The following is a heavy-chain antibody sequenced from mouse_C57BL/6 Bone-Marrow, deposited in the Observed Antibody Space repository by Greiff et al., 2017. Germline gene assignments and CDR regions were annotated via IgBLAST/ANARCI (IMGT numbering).Heavy chain of an antibody. CDR2: INPGSGGT. J-gene: IGHJ1*03. CDR3: AREDGYYGSSPYWYFGV. CDR1: GYAFTNYL. D-gene: IGHD1-1*01. V-gene: IGHV1-54*01. Sequence: QVQLQQSGAELVRPGTSVKVSCKASGYAFTNYLIAWVKQRPGQGLEWIGVINPGSGGTNYNDKFKGKATLTADKSSSTAYMQLSSLTSEDSAIYFCAREDGYYGSSPYWYFGVWGTGTTVSVSS.